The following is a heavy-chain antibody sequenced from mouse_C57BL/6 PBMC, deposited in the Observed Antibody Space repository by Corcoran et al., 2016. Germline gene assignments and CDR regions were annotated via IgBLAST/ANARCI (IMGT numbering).Heavy chain of an antibody. Sequence: QIQLVQSGPELKKPGETVKISCKASGYNFTTYGMSWVKQAPGKGLKWMGWINTYSGVTTYEDDFKGRFAFSVEPSASTAYLQINNLKNEDTATYFCARVGQLRLPYAMDYWGQGTSVTVSS. CDR2: INTYSGVT. CDR1: GYNFTTYG. D-gene: IGHD3-2*02. J-gene: IGHJ4*01. V-gene: IGHV9-3*01. CDR3: ARVGQLRLPYAMDY.